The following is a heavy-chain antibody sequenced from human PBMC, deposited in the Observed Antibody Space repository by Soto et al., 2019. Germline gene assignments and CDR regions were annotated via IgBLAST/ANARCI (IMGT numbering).Heavy chain of an antibody. CDR2: INPNSGGT. D-gene: IGHD6-19*01. CDR1: GYTFTGYY. J-gene: IGHJ6*02. Sequence: EASVKVSCKASGYTFTGYYMHWVRQAPGQGLEWMGWINPNSGGTNYAQKFQGWVTMTRDTSTSTVYMELSSLRSEDTAVYYCARGRLAVAGTKTLYYYYYGMDVWGQGTTVTVSS. CDR3: ARGRLAVAGTKTLYYYYYGMDV. V-gene: IGHV1-2*04.